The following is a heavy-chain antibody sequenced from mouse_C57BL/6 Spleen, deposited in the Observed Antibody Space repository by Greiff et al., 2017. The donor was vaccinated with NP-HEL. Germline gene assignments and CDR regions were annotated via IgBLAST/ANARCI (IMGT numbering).Heavy chain of an antibody. CDR1: GYTFTDYY. J-gene: IGHJ2*01. V-gene: IGHV1-26*01. CDR3: AHMVTPYFDY. CDR2: INPNNGGT. Sequence: EVKLQQSGPELVKPGASVKISCKASGYTFTDYYMNWVKQSHGKSLEWIGDINPNNGGTSYNQKFKGKATLTVDKSSSTAYMELRSLTSEDSAVYYCAHMVTPYFDYWGQGTTLTVSS. D-gene: IGHD2-2*01.